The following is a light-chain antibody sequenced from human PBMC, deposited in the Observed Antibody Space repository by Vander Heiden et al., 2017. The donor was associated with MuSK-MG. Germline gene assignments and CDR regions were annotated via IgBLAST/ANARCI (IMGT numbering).Light chain of an antibody. V-gene: IGKV1-33*01. J-gene: IGKJ2*01. CDR2: DAD. CDR1: QDINNY. CDR3: LQYDTLPYT. Sequence: DIQMTQSPSSLSASVGDRVIITCQANQDINNYLSWYQQKAGTTPKLLIKDADNVKSGVPSRFSGSGSGTHFTLTIRNLRPEDVAVYYCLQYDTLPYTFGQGTRLEI.